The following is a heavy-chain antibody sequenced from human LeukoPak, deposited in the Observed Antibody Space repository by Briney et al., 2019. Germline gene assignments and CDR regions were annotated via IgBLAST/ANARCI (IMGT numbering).Heavy chain of an antibody. CDR1: GFTFSSYS. CDR3: VRGVMGRSAWYYFDY. CDR2: ISSSSSTI. V-gene: IGHV3-48*04. J-gene: IGHJ4*02. D-gene: IGHD2-8*01. Sequence: GGSLRLSCAASGFTFSSYSMNWVRQAPGTGLEWVSYISSSSSTIYYADSVKGRFTISRDNAKNSLYLQMNSLRAEDTAVYYCVRGVMGRSAWYYFDYWGQGALVTVSS.